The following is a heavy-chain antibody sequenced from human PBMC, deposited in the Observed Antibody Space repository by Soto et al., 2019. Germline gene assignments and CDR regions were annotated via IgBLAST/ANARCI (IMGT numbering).Heavy chain of an antibody. V-gene: IGHV3-15*01. D-gene: IGHD2-21*01. CDR3: TTEQGVGIALGY. CDR2: IKSKTDGGTT. Sequence: GGSLRLSCAASGFTFSNAWMSWVRQAPWKGLEWVGRIKSKTDGGTTDYAAPVKGRFTISRDDSKNTLYLQMNSLKTEDTAVYYWTTEQGVGIALGYWGQGTLVTVSS. CDR1: GFTFSNAW. J-gene: IGHJ4*02.